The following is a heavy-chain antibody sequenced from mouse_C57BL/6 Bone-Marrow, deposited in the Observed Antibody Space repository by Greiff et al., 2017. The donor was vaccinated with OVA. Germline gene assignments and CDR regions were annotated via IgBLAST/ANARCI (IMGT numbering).Heavy chain of an antibody. V-gene: IGHV1-81*01. Sequence: QVQLQQSGAELARPGASVKLSCKASGYTFTSYGISWVKQRTGQGLEWIGEIYPRSGNTYYNEKFKGKATLTADKSASTAYMELRSLTSDDSAVYVCARSGGLRQDYWGQVTTLTVSS. J-gene: IGHJ2*01. CDR2: IYPRSGNT. CDR1: GYTFTSYG. D-gene: IGHD2-4*01. CDR3: ARSGGLRQDY.